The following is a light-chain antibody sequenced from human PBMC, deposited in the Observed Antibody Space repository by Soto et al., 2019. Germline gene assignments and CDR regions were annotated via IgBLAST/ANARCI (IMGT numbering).Light chain of an antibody. CDR2: DAS. CDR1: QSVSGW. V-gene: IGKV1-5*01. J-gene: IGKJ1*01. Sequence: IHMTQSPSTLSASVGDTVTVTSRASQSVSGWLAWYQQKPGEAPRLLIYDASALPRGVPSRFSGSGSGTKFTLTIASLQPDDFATYYCQQYETCSGTFGPGTKVDIK. CDR3: QQYETCSGT.